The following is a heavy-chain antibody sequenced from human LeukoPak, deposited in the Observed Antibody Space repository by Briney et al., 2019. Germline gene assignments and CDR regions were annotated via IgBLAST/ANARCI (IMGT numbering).Heavy chain of an antibody. CDR2: MNPNNGNT. J-gene: IGHJ6*02. CDR3: ARSLPRILVVIAAGYYYGMDV. CDR1: GYTFTSYY. Sequence: ASVKVSCKPSGYTFTSYYMHWVRQATGQGLEWMGWMNPNNGNTGYAQKFQGRVTMTRNTSISTAYMELSSLRSEDTAVYYCARSLPRILVVIAAGYYYGMDVWGQGTTVTVSS. D-gene: IGHD2-21*01. V-gene: IGHV1-8*02.